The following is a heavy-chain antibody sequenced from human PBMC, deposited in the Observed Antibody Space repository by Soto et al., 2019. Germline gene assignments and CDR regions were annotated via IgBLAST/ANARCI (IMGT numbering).Heavy chain of an antibody. CDR3: AKTRNSYDNGVLIIDY. V-gene: IGHV3-23*01. D-gene: IGHD4-17*01. J-gene: IGHJ4*02. CDR2: ISVSGGST. Sequence: WSLRLSCAASGFTFSSYAMNWVRQAPGKGLEWVSGISVSGGSTYYADSVKGRFTISRDNSKNSLFLQMNSLRAEDTAVYYCAKTRNSYDNGVLIIDYWGQGTLVTVSS. CDR1: GFTFSSYA.